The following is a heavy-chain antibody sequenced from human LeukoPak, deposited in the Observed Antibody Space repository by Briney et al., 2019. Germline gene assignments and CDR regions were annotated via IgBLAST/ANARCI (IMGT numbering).Heavy chain of an antibody. CDR2: IKQDGSEK. Sequence: GGSLRLSCAASGFTFSSYWMTCVRQAPGKGLEWVANIKQDGSEKYYVDSVKGRFTISRDNAKNSQYLQMSSLRAEDTAVYYCARDFGYYDSSGYYGYWGQGALVTVSS. CDR3: ARDFGYYDSSGYYGY. V-gene: IGHV3-7*01. J-gene: IGHJ4*02. D-gene: IGHD3-22*01. CDR1: GFTFSSYW.